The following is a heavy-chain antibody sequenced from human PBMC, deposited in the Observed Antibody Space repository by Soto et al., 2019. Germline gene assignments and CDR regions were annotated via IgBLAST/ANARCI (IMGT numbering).Heavy chain of an antibody. Sequence: PGGSLRLSCAASGFTVRSHAMHWVRQAPGKGLECLAVIAYDGSNAFYRDSVKGRFTISRDNSKNTLYLHMNSLRSEDTAVYYCARQRMYYDFWSDGIDYWGQGTLVTVSS. J-gene: IGHJ4*02. CDR3: ARQRMYYDFWSDGIDY. CDR2: IAYDGSNA. CDR1: GFTVRSHA. D-gene: IGHD3-3*01. V-gene: IGHV3-30-3*01.